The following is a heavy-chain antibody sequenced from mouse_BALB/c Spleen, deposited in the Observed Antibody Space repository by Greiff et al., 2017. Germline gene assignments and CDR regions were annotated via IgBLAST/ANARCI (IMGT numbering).Heavy chain of an antibody. CDR3: GRMRYDAYYDAMDY. D-gene: IGHD2-14*01. J-gene: IGHJ4*01. CDR1: GYTFTDYY. CDR2: IYPDNGGT. V-gene: IGHV1S29*02. Sequence: VQLQQSGPELVKPGASVKISCKASGYTFTDYYMHWVKQSPGKSLEWIGDIYPDNGGTGYNQKFKSKATLTVDNSSSTAYMELRSLTSEDSAVYYCGRMRYDAYYDAMDYWGQGTSVTVSS.